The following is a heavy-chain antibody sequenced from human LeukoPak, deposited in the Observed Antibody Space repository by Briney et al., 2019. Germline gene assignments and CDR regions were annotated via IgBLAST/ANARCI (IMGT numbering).Heavy chain of an antibody. CDR3: ARCRGGSSSIYYYYIDV. Sequence: SETLSLTCAVYGGSFSGYYWSWIRQPPGKGLEWIGSIYYSGSTYYNPSLKSRVTISVDTSKNQFSLKLSSVTAADTAVYYCARCRGGSSSIYYYYIDVWGKGTTVTVSS. D-gene: IGHD6-6*01. CDR1: GGSFSGYY. CDR2: IYYSGST. V-gene: IGHV4-34*01. J-gene: IGHJ6*03.